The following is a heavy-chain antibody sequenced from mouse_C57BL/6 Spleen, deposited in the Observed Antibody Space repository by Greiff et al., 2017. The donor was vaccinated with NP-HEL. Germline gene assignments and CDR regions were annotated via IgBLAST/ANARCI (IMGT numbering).Heavy chain of an antibody. CDR2: INPYNGGT. J-gene: IGHJ2*01. D-gene: IGHD4-1*02. CDR3: ARGRPTEHYFDY. Sequence: VQLQQSGPVLVKPGASVKMSCKASGYTFTDYYMNWVKQSHGKSLEWIGVINPYNGGTSYNQKFKGKATLTVDKSSSTAYMELNSLTSEDSAVYCCARGRPTEHYFDYWGQGTTLTVSS. CDR1: GYTFTDYY. V-gene: IGHV1-19*01.